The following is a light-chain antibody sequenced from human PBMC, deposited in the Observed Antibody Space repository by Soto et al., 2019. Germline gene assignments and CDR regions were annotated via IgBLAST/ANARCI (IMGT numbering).Light chain of an antibody. CDR1: SSDVGGYNY. V-gene: IGLV2-8*01. CDR2: EVS. Sequence: SALTQPPSASGSPGQSVTISCTGTSSDVGGYNYVSWYQQHPGKAPKLMIYEVSKRPSGVPDRFSGSKSGNTASLTVSGLQAEDEADYYCSSYAGSNNSYVFGTGTKLTVL. J-gene: IGLJ1*01. CDR3: SSYAGSNNSYV.